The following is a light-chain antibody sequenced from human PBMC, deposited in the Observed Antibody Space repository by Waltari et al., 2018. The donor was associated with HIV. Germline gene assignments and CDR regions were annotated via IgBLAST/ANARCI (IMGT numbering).Light chain of an antibody. Sequence: DIQLTQSPSFLSASVGDRVTITCRAGQGISSYLAWYQQKPGKAPKLLIYSASTLQSGVPSRLSGRASGTEFTLTISSLQPEDVATYDCQQLNSDHVPFTFGPGTKVD. V-gene: IGKV1-9*01. J-gene: IGKJ3*01. CDR1: QGISSY. CDR2: SAS. CDR3: QQLNSDHVPFT.